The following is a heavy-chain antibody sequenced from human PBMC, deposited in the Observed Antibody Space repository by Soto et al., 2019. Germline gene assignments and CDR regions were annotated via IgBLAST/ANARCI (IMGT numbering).Heavy chain of an antibody. J-gene: IGHJ4*01. V-gene: IGHV3-13*01. D-gene: IGHD3-22*01. CDR2: IDDGGHT. CDR1: GFTFSSYD. CDR3: TTDSYTTIIIVRFDY. Sequence: GGSLRLSCAASGFTFSSYDMHWVRQATGKGLEWVSGIDDGGHTYYPGSVKGRFTISRENAKNSLYLQMNSLRADDTAVYYCTTDSYTTIIIVRFDYWGHGTLVTVSS.